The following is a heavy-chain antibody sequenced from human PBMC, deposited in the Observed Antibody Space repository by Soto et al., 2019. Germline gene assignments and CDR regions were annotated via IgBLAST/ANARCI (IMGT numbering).Heavy chain of an antibody. J-gene: IGHJ6*02. Sequence: PSETLSLTCTVSGGSVSSGSYYWSWIRQPPGKGLEWIGCIYYSGSINYNPSLKSRVTISVDTSKNQFSLKLSSVTAADTAVYYCARHSTHYYYGMDVWGQRTTVTVSS. V-gene: IGHV4-61*01. CDR1: GGSVSSGSYY. CDR3: ARHSTHYYYGMDV. CDR2: IYYSGSI.